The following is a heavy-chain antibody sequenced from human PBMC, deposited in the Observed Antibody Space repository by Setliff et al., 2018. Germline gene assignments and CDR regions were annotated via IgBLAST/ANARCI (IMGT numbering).Heavy chain of an antibody. CDR2: ISSYNGNT. J-gene: IGHJ4*02. CDR3: AGGGSSLLDY. Sequence: GASVKVSCKASGYSFSNYGITWVRQVPGQGLEWMGWISSYNGNTDYAQNFQGRVTLTTDTSTSTAYMELRSLRSDDTAVYYCAGGGSSLLDYWGQGTLVTSPQ. V-gene: IGHV1-18*01. D-gene: IGHD3-16*01. CDR1: GYSFSNYG.